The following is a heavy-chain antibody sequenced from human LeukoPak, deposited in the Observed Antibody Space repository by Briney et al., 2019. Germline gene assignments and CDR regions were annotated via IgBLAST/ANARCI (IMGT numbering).Heavy chain of an antibody. J-gene: IGHJ4*02. D-gene: IGHD2-2*01. CDR3: AKDFQCSSTSCSPY. Sequence: GGSLRLSCAASGFTFSSYGMHWVRQAPGKGLEWVAFIRYDGSNKYYADSVKGRFTISRDNSKNTLYLQMNSLRAEDTAVYYCAKDFQCSSTSCSPYWGQGTLVTVSS. CDR2: IRYDGSNK. V-gene: IGHV3-30*02. CDR1: GFTFSSYG.